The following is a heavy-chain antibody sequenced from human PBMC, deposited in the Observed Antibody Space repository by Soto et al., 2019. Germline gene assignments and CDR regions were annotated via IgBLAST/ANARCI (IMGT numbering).Heavy chain of an antibody. J-gene: IGHJ4*02. CDR2: IYYSGST. CDR3: ARRGLYYYDSSGYYGGTFRY. CDR1: GGSISSSSYY. D-gene: IGHD3-22*01. V-gene: IGHV4-39*01. Sequence: QLQESGPGLVKPSETLSLTCTVSGGSISSSSYYWGWIRQPPGKGLEWIGSIYYSGSTYYNPSLKSRVTISVDTSKNQFSLKLSSVTAADTAVYYWARRGLYYYDSSGYYGGTFRYWGQGTLVTVSS.